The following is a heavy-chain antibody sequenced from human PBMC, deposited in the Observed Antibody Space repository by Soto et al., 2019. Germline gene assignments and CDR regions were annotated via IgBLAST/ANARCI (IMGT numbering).Heavy chain of an antibody. CDR2: VYSGGTI. V-gene: IGHV3-66*01. Sequence: EVQLVESGGGLVQPGGSLRLSCAASGFTVSSNYMSWVRQAPGKGLEWVAVVYSGGTIYYADSVKDRFTVSRDFPKNTLSLQMDSLRAEDTAVYYCARRYDNVHYGMDVWGQGTTVTVSS. CDR3: ARRYDNVHYGMDV. J-gene: IGHJ6*02. D-gene: IGHD3-16*01. CDR1: GFTVSSNY.